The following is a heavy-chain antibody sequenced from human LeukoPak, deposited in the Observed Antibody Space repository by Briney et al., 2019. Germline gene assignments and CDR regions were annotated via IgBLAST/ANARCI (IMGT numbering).Heavy chain of an antibody. Sequence: ASVKVSCKTSGYTFTGYYMHWMRQAPGQGLEWMGSINLNSGGTNYAQNLQGRVIMTRDTSTSTAYMEMNRLRVEDTPVYYCAGWAGGNEHIASFDYWGKGTLVTVSS. V-gene: IGHV1-2*02. D-gene: IGHD1/OR15-1a*01. CDR3: AGWAGGNEHIASFDY. CDR2: INLNSGGT. CDR1: GYTFTGYY. J-gene: IGHJ4*02.